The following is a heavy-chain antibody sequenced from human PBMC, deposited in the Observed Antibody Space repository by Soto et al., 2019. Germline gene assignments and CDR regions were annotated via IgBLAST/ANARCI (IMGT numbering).Heavy chain of an antibody. CDR3: AKTLGISSSADY. CDR2: ISWNSGSI. J-gene: IGHJ4*02. CDR1: GFTFDDYA. D-gene: IGHD6-6*01. V-gene: IGHV3-9*01. Sequence: EVQLVESGGGLVQPGRSLRLSCAASGFTFDDYAMHWVRQAPGKGLEWVSGISWNSGSIGYADSVKGRFTISRDNAKNSLYLHMNSLRAEDTALYYCAKTLGISSSADYWGQGTLVTVSS.